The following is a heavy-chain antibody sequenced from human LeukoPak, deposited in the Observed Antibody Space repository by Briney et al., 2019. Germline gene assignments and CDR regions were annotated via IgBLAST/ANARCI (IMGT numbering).Heavy chain of an antibody. CDR1: GYTFTSHD. CDR3: ASLYSSGWRSLDY. CDR2: MNPNSDNT. Sequence: ASVKVSCKASGYTFTSHDINWVRQATGQGLEWMGWMNPNSDNTVYAQKFQGRVTMTRNTSISTAYMELSSLRSEDTAVYYCASLYSSGWRSLDYWGQGTLVTVSS. D-gene: IGHD6-19*01. J-gene: IGHJ4*02. V-gene: IGHV1-8*01.